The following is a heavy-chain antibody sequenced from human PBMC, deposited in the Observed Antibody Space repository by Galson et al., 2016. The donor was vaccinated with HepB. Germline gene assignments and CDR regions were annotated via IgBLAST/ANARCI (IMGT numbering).Heavy chain of an antibody. V-gene: IGHV4-34*01. D-gene: IGHD1-26*01. CDR1: GGSFGNYY. Sequence: SETLSLTCAVYGGSFGNYYWSWIRQPPGKGLEWIGEITPSGSTNYNPSLKSRVSISVDTSKNQFSLKLGSVTAADTAMYYCAIGTSWAWELQWDWGQGTLARVS. CDR2: ITPSGST. J-gene: IGHJ4*02. CDR3: AIGTSWAWELQWD.